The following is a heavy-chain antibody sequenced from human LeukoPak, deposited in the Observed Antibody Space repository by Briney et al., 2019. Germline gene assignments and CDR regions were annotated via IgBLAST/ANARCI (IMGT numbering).Heavy chain of an antibody. CDR2: INHSGST. CDR1: GGSFSGYY. J-gene: IGHJ4*02. V-gene: IGHV4-34*01. D-gene: IGHD2-2*02. CDR3: ARGHCSSTSCYTFDY. Sequence: SETLSLTCAGYGGSFSGYYWSWIRQPPGKGLEWIGEINHSGSTNYNPSLKIRVTISVDTSRNQFSLKLSSVTAADTAVYYCARGHCSSTSCYTFDYWGQGTLVTVSS.